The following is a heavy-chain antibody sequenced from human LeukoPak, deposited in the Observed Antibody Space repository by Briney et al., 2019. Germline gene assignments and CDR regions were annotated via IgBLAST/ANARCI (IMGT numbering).Heavy chain of an antibody. CDR1: GGTFSRYD. CDR3: ASGGYGGGTVVTPVFDY. J-gene: IGHJ4*02. D-gene: IGHD4-23*01. CDR2: IIPVFGTA. V-gene: IGHV1-69*05. Sequence: ASVKVSCKASGGTFSRYDISWVRQAPGQGLEWMGGIIPVFGTANYAQKFQGRVTITTDDSTNTAYMELRSLRSDDAAVYYCASGGYGGGTVVTPVFDYWGQGTLVTVSS.